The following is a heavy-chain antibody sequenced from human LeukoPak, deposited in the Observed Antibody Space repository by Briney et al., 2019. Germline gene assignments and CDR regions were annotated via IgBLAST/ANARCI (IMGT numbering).Heavy chain of an antibody. Sequence: SETLSLTCTVSGGSISTYYRSWIRQPPGKGLEWIAYIYYSGSTNYNPSLKSRVTISVDTSKNQLSLKLSSVTAADTAVYYCARHWETSSWYVDYWGQGTLVTVSS. CDR1: GGSISTYY. J-gene: IGHJ4*02. D-gene: IGHD6-13*01. CDR2: IYYSGST. V-gene: IGHV4-59*08. CDR3: ARHWETSSWYVDY.